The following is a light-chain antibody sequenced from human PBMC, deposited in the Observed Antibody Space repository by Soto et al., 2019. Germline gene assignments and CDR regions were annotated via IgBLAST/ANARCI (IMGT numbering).Light chain of an antibody. V-gene: IGKV1-5*03. CDR2: KAS. CDR3: QQYRSPPWT. Sequence: DLQMTQSPSTLSASVGDRVTITCRASQSISSWLAWYQQKPGKAPKLLIYKASSLESGVPSRVSGSGSGTEFTLTISSLQPDDFATYYCQQYRSPPWTFGQGTKVDIK. J-gene: IGKJ1*01. CDR1: QSISSW.